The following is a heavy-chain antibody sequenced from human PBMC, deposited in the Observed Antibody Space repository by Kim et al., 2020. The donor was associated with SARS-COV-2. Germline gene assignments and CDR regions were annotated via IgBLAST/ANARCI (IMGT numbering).Heavy chain of an antibody. J-gene: IGHJ2*01. Sequence: ASVKVSCKASGYTFTSYGISWVRQAPGQGLEWMGWISAYNGNTNYAQKLQGRVTMTTDTSTSTAYMELRSLRSDDTAVYYCARVSDYGDYDYSPWYFDLWGRGTLVTVSS. CDR1: GYTFTSYG. CDR2: ISAYNGNT. V-gene: IGHV1-18*04. CDR3: ARVSDYGDYDYSPWYFDL. D-gene: IGHD4-17*01.